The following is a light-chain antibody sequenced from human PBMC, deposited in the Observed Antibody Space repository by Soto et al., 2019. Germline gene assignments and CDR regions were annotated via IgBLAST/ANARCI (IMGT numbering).Light chain of an antibody. CDR3: QQYNSHSQT. CDR1: QSVSSSY. J-gene: IGKJ1*01. CDR2: DAS. Sequence: EIVLTQSPGTLSLSPGERATLSCRASQSVSSSYLVWYQQKPGQAPRLLIYDASSRATGIPDRFSGGGSGTDFTLTISRLEPEDFATYYCQQYNSHSQTFGQGTKVDI. V-gene: IGKV3-20*01.